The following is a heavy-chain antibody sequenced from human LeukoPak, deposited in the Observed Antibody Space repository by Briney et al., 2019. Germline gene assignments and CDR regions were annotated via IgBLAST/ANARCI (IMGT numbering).Heavy chain of an antibody. CDR1: GGSISSSSYY. J-gene: IGHJ6*03. D-gene: IGHD6-19*01. CDR2: IYYSGST. CDR3: ARGSSGWYGYYYYMDV. V-gene: IGHV4-39*01. Sequence: SETLSLTCTVSGGSISSSSYYWGWIRQPPGKGLDWIGSIYYSGSTYYNPSLKSRFTISVDTSKNQFSLKLSSVTAADTAVYYCARGSSGWYGYYYYMDVWGKGTTVTVSS.